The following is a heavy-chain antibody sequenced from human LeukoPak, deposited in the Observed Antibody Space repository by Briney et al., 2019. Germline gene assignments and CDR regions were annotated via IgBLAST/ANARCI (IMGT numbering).Heavy chain of an antibody. CDR3: ARIDRRITMIVVVQGAFDI. CDR1: GGSFSGYY. V-gene: IGHV4-34*01. D-gene: IGHD3-22*01. J-gene: IGHJ3*02. CDR2: INHSGST. Sequence: SETLSLTCAVYGGSFSGYYWSWIRQPPGKGLEWIGEINHSGSTNYNPSLKSRVTISVDTSKNQFSLKLSSVTAADTAVYYCARIDRRITMIVVVQGAFDIWGQGTMVTVSS.